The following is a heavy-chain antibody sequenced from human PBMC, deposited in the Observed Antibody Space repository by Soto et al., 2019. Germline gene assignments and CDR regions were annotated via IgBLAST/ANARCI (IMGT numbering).Heavy chain of an antibody. CDR3: ATLPPLFVMLTTEFPS. V-gene: IGHV4-59*01. Sequence: SETLSLTCTVSGGSISSYYWSWIRQPPGKGLEWIGYIYYSGSTNYNPSLKSRVTISVDTSKNQFSLKLSSVTAAHTAVYYCATLPPLFVMLTTEFPSWGQGTLVTVSS. CDR2: IYYSGST. CDR1: GGSISSYY. J-gene: IGHJ5*02. D-gene: IGHD3-16*01.